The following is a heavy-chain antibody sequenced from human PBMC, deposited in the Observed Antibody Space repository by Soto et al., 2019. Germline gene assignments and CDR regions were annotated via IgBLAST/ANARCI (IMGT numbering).Heavy chain of an antibody. Sequence: QVQLVQSGAEVKKPGSSVKVSCKASGGTFSTYTISWVRQAPGQGLEWMGRIIPILGIANYAQKFQDRVTITADKSTSTAYMELSSLRSEDTAVYYCASRSTVVVAATEAFDYWGQGTLVTVSS. J-gene: IGHJ4*02. CDR1: GGTFSTYT. CDR3: ASRSTVVVAATEAFDY. D-gene: IGHD2-15*01. V-gene: IGHV1-69*02. CDR2: IIPILGIA.